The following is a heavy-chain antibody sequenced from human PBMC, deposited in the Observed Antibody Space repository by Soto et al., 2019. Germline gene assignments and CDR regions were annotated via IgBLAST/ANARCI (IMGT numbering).Heavy chain of an antibody. CDR2: IIASSGKT. V-gene: IGHV1-18*04. Sequence: ASVKVSCKASGYTFTSYGISWVRQAPGQGLEWMGWIIASSGKTDYSQKFQERVTMTTDTSTSTAYMELSSLSSEDTAVYYCAATLDWGSYDFGGYPSWGQGTLVTVSS. J-gene: IGHJ4*02. CDR1: GYTFTSYG. CDR3: AATLDWGSYDFGGYPS. D-gene: IGHD3-22*01.